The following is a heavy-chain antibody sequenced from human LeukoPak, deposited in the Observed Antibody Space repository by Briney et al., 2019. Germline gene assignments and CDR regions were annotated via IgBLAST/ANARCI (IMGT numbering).Heavy chain of an antibody. Sequence: GGSLRLSCAASGFTFSSSAMSWVRQVPGKGLEWDSGISASGGSTSYADSVRGRFTISRDNSKNTLYVQMNSLRDEDTAVYYCAKDQRWELPHYLDSWGQGTLVTVSS. CDR1: GFTFSSSA. CDR3: AKDQRWELPHYLDS. D-gene: IGHD1-26*01. J-gene: IGHJ4*02. V-gene: IGHV3-23*01. CDR2: ISASGGST.